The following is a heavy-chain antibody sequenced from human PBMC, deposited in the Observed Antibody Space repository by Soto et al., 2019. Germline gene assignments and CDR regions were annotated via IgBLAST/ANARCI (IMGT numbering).Heavy chain of an antibody. D-gene: IGHD6-19*01. V-gene: IGHV3-23*01. CDR2: LSVSDPGT. J-gene: IGHJ3*02. CDR1: GFTFGSHD. CDR3: TKGTWLDI. Sequence: EVQLLESGGGLEQPGGSLRLSCAASGFTFGSHDMSWVRQAPGKALEWVSSLSVSDPGTYYADSVKGRFTTSRDISKNTLFLQMDSLRDEDTALYYCTKGTWLDIWGQGTMVTVSS.